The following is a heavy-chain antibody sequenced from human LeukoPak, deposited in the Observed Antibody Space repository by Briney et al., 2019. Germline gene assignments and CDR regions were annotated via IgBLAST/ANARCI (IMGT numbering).Heavy chain of an antibody. CDR2: INHSGST. Sequence: SETLSLTCAVYGGSFSVYYWSWIRQPPGKGLEWIGEINHSGSTNYNPSLKSRVTISVDTSKNQFSLKLSSVTAADTAVYYCARVEDYYDKGWFDPWGQGTLVTVSS. CDR3: ARVEDYYDKGWFDP. V-gene: IGHV4-34*01. D-gene: IGHD3-22*01. CDR1: GGSFSVYY. J-gene: IGHJ5*02.